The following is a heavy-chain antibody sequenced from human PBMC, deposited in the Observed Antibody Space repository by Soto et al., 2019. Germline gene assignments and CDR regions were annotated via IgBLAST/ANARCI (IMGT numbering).Heavy chain of an antibody. V-gene: IGHV4-30-2*01. CDR2: IYHSGST. Sequence: SETLSLTCAVSGGSISSGGYSWSWIRQPPGKGLEWIGYIYHSGSTYYNPSLKSRVTISVDRSKNQFSLKLSSVTAADTAVYYCARAAYYYGSGLGKYYFDYWGQGTLVTVSS. CDR1: GGSISSGGYS. J-gene: IGHJ4*02. D-gene: IGHD3-10*01. CDR3: ARAAYYYGSGLGKYYFDY.